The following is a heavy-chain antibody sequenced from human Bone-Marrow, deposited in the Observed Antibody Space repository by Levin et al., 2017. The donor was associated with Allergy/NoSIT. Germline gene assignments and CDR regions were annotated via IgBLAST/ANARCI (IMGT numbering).Heavy chain of an antibody. CDR1: GFTFSNYV. CDR3: AKETPMWKSLITIDC. CDR2: ITKSGDNT. Sequence: GGSLRLSCAASGFTFSNYVMSWFRQAPGKGLEWVSAITKSGDNTNYADSVRGRFTISRDNSKNTLYLQMNSLRVEDTAVYYCAKETPMWKSLITIDCWGQGSLVTVSS. D-gene: IGHD3-3*01. J-gene: IGHJ4*02. V-gene: IGHV3-23*01.